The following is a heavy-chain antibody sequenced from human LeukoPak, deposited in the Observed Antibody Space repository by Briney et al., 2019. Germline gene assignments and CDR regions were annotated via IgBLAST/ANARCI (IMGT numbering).Heavy chain of an antibody. J-gene: IGHJ4*02. V-gene: IGHV4-59*01. D-gene: IGHD6-13*01. CDR1: GGSISSYY. Sequence: SETLSLTCTVSGGSISSYYWSWIRQPPGKGLEWIGYIYYSGSTNYNPSLKSRVTIAVDTSKNQFSLKLSSVTAADTAVYYCAGIAAAGTLEGDYWGQGTLVTVSS. CDR2: IYYSGST. CDR3: AGIAAAGTLEGDY.